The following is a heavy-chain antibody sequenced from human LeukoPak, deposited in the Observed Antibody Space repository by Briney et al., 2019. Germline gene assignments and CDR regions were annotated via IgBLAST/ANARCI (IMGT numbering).Heavy chain of an antibody. CDR2: ISGSGGST. CDR1: GFTFSSYA. J-gene: IGHJ4*02. V-gene: IGHV3-23*01. CDR3: ARGDDIRDPFDY. Sequence: SGGSLRLSCAASGFTFSSYAMSWVRQAPGKGLEWVSAISGSGGSTYYADSVKGRFTISRDNSKNTLYLQMNSLRAEDTAVYYCARGDDIRDPFDYWGQGTLVTVSS. D-gene: IGHD3-9*01.